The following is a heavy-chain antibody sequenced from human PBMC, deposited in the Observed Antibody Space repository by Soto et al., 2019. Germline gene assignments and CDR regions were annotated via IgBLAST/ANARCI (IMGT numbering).Heavy chain of an antibody. CDR3: ERARSSGHYFSFDL. J-gene: IGHJ2*01. CDR1: GGSFSGYY. CDR2: INHSGST. D-gene: IGHD6-19*01. V-gene: IGHV4-34*01. Sequence: SETLSLTCAVYGGSFSGYYWSWIRQPPGKGLEWIGEINHSGSTNYNPSLKSRVTISVDTSKNQFSLKLSSVTAADTAVYYCERARSSGHYFSFDLGGRGTLVT.